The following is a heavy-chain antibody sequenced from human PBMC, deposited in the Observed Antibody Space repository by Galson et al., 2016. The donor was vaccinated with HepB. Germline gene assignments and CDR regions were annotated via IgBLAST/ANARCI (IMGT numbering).Heavy chain of an antibody. CDR2: INAGNGNT. CDR1: GYTFTDYA. D-gene: IGHD3-10*01. Sequence: SVKVSCKASGYTFTDYALHWVRQAPGQRLEWMGWINAGNGNTKSSQNFQGRVTFARDTSASTVDMELTSLTSEDTAVYYCAREVSPSPFRFHSGSGSYSPRSGPYYGLDVWGQGTTVTVSS. J-gene: IGHJ6*02. CDR3: AREVSPSPFRFHSGSGSYSPRSGPYYGLDV. V-gene: IGHV1-3*01.